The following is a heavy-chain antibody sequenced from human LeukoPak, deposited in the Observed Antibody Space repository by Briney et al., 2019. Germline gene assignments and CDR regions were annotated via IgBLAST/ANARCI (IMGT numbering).Heavy chain of an antibody. V-gene: IGHV3-7*01. CDR3: AREGQGTYYYDSSRQLDFFDY. Sequence: GGSLRLSCAASGFTFSSYWMNWVRQAPGKGLEWVANIKQDGSEKYYVDSVKGRFTISRDNAKNSLYLQMNSLRAEDTAVYYCAREGQGTYYYDSSRQLDFFDYWGQGTLVTVSS. CDR2: IKQDGSEK. J-gene: IGHJ4*02. D-gene: IGHD3-22*01. CDR1: GFTFSSYW.